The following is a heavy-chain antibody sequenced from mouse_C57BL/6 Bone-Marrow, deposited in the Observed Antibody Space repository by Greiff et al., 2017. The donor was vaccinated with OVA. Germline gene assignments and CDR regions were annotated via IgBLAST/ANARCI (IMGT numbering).Heavy chain of an antibody. Sequence: VQLQQSGAELARPGASVKLSCKASGYTFTSYGISWVKQRTGQGLEWIGEIYPRSGNTYYNEKFKGKATLTADKSSSTAYMELRSLTSEDSAGYFYARGPGTSFAYWGQGTLVTVSA. CDR1: GYTFTSYG. CDR3: ARGPGTSFAY. D-gene: IGHD4-1*01. CDR2: IYPRSGNT. V-gene: IGHV1-81*01. J-gene: IGHJ3*01.